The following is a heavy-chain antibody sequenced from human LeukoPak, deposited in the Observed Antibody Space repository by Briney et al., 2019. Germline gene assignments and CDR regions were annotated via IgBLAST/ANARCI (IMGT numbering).Heavy chain of an antibody. Sequence: GGSLRLSCAASGFTFSSNAMHWVRQAPGKGLEWVAVISYDGSNKYYADSVKGRFTISRDNSKNTLYLQMNSLRLEDTAVYYCARGGFYYDSSAYAWGQGTLVTVSS. V-gene: IGHV3-30*04. CDR3: ARGGFYYDSSAYA. J-gene: IGHJ5*02. CDR2: ISYDGSNK. CDR1: GFTFSSNA. D-gene: IGHD3-22*01.